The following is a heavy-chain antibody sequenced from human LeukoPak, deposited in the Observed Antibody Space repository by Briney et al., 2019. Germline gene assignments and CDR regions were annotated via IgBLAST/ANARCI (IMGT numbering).Heavy chain of an antibody. CDR3: TSGGYCSSTSCYGEN. CDR2: IRSKANSYAT. D-gene: IGHD2-2*01. V-gene: IGHV3-73*01. Sequence: PRRSLRLSCAASGFTFSGSAMHWVRQASGKGLEWVGRIRSKANSYATAYAASVKGRFTISRADSKNTAYLQMNSLNTEATAVYYCTSGGYCSSTSCYGENWGQGTLVTVSS. CDR1: GFTFSGSA. J-gene: IGHJ4*02.